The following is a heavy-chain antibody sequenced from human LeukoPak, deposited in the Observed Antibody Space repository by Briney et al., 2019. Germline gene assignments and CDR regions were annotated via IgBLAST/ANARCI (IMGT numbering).Heavy chain of an antibody. J-gene: IGHJ4*02. CDR1: GFTFSSYA. CDR2: ISGSGGST. CDR3: AKVGAAAGTYYFNY. V-gene: IGHV3-23*01. D-gene: IGHD6-13*01. Sequence: GGYLRLSCAASGFTFSSYAMSWVRQAPGKGLKWVSAISGSGGSTYYADSVKGRFTISRDNSKNTLYLQMNSLRAEDTAVYYCAKVGAAAGTYYFNYWGQGTLVTVSS.